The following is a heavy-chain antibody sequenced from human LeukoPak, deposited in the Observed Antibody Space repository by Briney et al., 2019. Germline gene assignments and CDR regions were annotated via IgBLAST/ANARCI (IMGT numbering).Heavy chain of an antibody. J-gene: IGHJ4*02. D-gene: IGHD2-8*01. Sequence: ASVKVSCKASGYTFTSYGISWVRQAPGQGLEWMGLISAYNGNTNYAQKLQGRVTMTTDTSTSTAYMELRSLRSDDTAVYYWARVGYCTNGVCYGGVDYWGQGTLVTVSS. V-gene: IGHV1-18*01. CDR1: GYTFTSYG. CDR2: ISAYNGNT. CDR3: ARVGYCTNGVCYGGVDY.